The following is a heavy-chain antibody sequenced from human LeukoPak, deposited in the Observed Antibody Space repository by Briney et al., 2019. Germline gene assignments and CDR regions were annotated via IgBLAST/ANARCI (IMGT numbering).Heavy chain of an antibody. D-gene: IGHD6-19*01. CDR1: EFTIRSYT. CDR2: ISGSGSST. J-gene: IGHJ4*02. V-gene: IGHV3-23*01. CDR3: AKDSNGWYQRGSNYFDY. Sequence: GGSLRLSCTASEFTIRSYTMIWVRQAPGKGLEWVSTISGSGSSTYYVDSVKGRFTISRDNSKNTLYLQMNSLRDEDTAEYYCAKDSNGWYQRGSNYFDYWGQGTLVSVSS.